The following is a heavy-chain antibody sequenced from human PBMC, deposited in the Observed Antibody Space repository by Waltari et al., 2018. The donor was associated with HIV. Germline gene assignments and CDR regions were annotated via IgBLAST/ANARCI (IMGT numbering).Heavy chain of an antibody. CDR2: INHSGST. V-gene: IGHV4-34*01. J-gene: IGHJ2*01. D-gene: IGHD6-19*01. Sequence: QVQLQQWGAGLLKPSETLSLTCAVYGGSFSGHYWSWIRQPPEKGLEWIGAINHSGSTNYHPSLKSRVTISVDTSKNQFSLKLGSVTAADTAVYSCASSRDRYSSVRARYFDLWGRGTLVTVSS. CDR3: ASSRDRYSSVRARYFDL. CDR1: GGSFSGHY.